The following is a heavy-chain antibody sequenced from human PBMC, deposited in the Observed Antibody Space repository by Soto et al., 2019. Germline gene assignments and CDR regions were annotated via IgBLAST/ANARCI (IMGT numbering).Heavy chain of an antibody. CDR3: AKDKGAAEDDAFDI. Sequence: SLRLSCAASGFTFDDYAMHWVRQAPGKGLEWVSGISWNSGSIGYADSVKGRFTISRDNAKNSLYLQMNSLRAEDTALYYCAKDKGAAEDDAFDIWGQGTMVTVSS. CDR1: GFTFDDYA. J-gene: IGHJ3*02. CDR2: ISWNSGSI. V-gene: IGHV3-9*01. D-gene: IGHD6-13*01.